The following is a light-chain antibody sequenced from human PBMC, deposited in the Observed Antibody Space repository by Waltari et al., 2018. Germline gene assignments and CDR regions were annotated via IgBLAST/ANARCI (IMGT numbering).Light chain of an antibody. Sequence: ETVVTQSPATLSMSPGVRATLSCRTSQSIGSSLAWYQQRPGQAPRLLIYRASTRATGSPDRFSGSGSETEFTLTISSLQSEDIAVYYCQQYNNWPPGTFGQGTKVEI. V-gene: IGKV3-15*01. CDR2: RAS. CDR3: QQYNNWPPGT. CDR1: QSIGSS. J-gene: IGKJ1*01.